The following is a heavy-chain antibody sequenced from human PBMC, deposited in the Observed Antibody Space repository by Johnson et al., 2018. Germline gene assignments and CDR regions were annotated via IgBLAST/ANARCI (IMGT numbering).Heavy chain of an antibody. J-gene: IGHJ6*03. Sequence: VELVESGGGVVQPGRSLRLSCTASGFTFGIYAMSWFRQAPGTGLEWVGFIRSKAYGGTTEYAASVKGRFTISRDDSKIIAYLQMNSLTTEDTAVYYCTKAGHFVWDYMDVWGEGTTVTVSS. D-gene: IGHD2-8*01. CDR1: GFTFGIYA. CDR2: IRSKAYGGTT. V-gene: IGHV3-49*03. CDR3: TKAGHFVWDYMDV.